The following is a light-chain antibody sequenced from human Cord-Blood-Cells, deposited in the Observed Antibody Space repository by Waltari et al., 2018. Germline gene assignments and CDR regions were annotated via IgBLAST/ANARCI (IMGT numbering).Light chain of an antibody. J-gene: IGKJ2*01. CDR2: AAS. V-gene: IGKV1-39*01. Sequence: DIQMTQSPASLSASVGDRVTITCRASQSISSYLNWYQQKPGKAPKLLIYAASSLQSGVPSRFSGGGATTDFSLTSSSLQPEDFATYYCQQSYSTLVTFGQGTKLEIK. CDR3: QQSYSTLVT. CDR1: QSISSY.